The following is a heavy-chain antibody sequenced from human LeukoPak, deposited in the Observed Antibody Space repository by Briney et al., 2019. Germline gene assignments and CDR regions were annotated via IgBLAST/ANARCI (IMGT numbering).Heavy chain of an antibody. J-gene: IGHJ5*02. V-gene: IGHV4-31*03. D-gene: IGHD3-10*01. CDR1: GGSISSGGYY. CDR3: GRAYGSGSYPHLHNWFDP. CDR2: IYYSGST. Sequence: SETLSLTCTVSGGSISSGGYYWSWIRQHPGKGLEWIGYIYYSGSTYYNPSLKSRVTISVDTSKNQFSLKLSSVTAADTAVYYCGRAYGSGSYPHLHNWFDPWGQGTLVTVSS.